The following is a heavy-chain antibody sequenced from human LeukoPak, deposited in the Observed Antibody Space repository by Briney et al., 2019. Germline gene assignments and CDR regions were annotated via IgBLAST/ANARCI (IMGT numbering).Heavy chain of an antibody. CDR3: AKDERNWNYNLASQTYD. CDR1: GFTYTNYA. J-gene: IGHJ4*02. D-gene: IGHD1-7*01. CDR2: ISGSGVST. Sequence: GGSLRLSCAASGFTYTNYAMTWVRQAPGKGLEWVSAISGSGVSTYYADSVKGRFTVSRDNSKNTLYLQMSSLRAEDTAVYYCAKDERNWNYNLASQTYDWGQGTLVTVSS. V-gene: IGHV3-23*01.